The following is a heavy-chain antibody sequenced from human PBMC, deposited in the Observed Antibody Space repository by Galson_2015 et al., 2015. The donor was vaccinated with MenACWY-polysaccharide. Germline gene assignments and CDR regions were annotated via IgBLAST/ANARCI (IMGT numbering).Heavy chain of an antibody. J-gene: IGHJ3*02. CDR3: AREDSRIVFHAFDT. CDR1: TFTFRGSG. V-gene: IGHV3-33*01. CDR2: IQYDGSKI. Sequence: SLRLSCAASTFTFRGSGMHWVRQAPGKGLEWVAVIQYDGSKIVYADSVKGRFTISRDNSKNTVFLEMNTLGAEDTAVYYCAREDSRIVFHAFDTWGQGTMVTVSS. D-gene: IGHD4-11*01.